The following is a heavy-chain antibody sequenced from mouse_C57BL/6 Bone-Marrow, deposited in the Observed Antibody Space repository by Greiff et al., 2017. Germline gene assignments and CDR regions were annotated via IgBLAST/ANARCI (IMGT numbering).Heavy chain of an antibody. J-gene: IGHJ2*01. V-gene: IGHV1-59*01. CDR1: GYTFTSYW. CDR2: IDPSDSYT. D-gene: IGHD2-5*01. Sequence: VQLQQSGAELVRPGTSVKLSCKASGYTFTSYWMHWVKQRPGQGLEWIGVIDPSDSYTNYNQKFKGKATLTVDTSSSTAYMQLSSLTSEDSAVYYCARYGYSNYEDDYWGQGTTLTVSS. CDR3: ARYGYSNYEDDY.